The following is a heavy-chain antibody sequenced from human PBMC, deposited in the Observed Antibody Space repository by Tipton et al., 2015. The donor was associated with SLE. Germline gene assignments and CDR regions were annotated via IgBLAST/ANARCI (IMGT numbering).Heavy chain of an antibody. CDR2: ISASGGSR. V-gene: IGHV3-23*01. CDR3: ARDRGGDYPVHAFDI. Sequence: GSLRLSCAASGFTFSNYAMNWVRQAPGKGLEWVSAISASGGSRYFADSVQGRFTISRDNSKNTLYLEVNSLRVEDTAVYYCARDRGGDYPVHAFDIWGQGTMVTVSS. CDR1: GFTFSNYA. J-gene: IGHJ3*02. D-gene: IGHD4-17*01.